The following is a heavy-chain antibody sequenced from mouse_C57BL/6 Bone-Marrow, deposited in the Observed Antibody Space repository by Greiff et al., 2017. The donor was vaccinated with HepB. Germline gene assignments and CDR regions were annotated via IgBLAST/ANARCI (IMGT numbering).Heavy chain of an antibody. D-gene: IGHD4-1*01. CDR3: ARNWDGFAY. J-gene: IGHJ3*01. V-gene: IGHV5-9*01. Sequence: EVKLVESGGGLVKPGGSLKLSCAASGFTFSSYTMSWVRQTPEKRLEWVATISGGGGNTYYPDSVKGRFTISRDNAKNTLYLQMSSLRSEDTALYYCARNWDGFAYWGQGTLVTVSA. CDR2: ISGGGGNT. CDR1: GFTFSSYT.